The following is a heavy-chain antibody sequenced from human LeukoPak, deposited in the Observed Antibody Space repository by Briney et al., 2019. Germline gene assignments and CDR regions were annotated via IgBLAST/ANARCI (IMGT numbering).Heavy chain of an antibody. V-gene: IGHV3-23*01. CDR1: GFTFTSYA. CDR2: SSGSGGST. CDR3: AKGTRWLFHRGGSDYYYYMDV. D-gene: IGHD3-22*01. J-gene: IGHJ6*03. Sequence: QSGGSLRLSCAASGFTFTSYAMSWVRQAPGKGLEWVSVSSGSGGSTYYADSVKGRFTISRDNSKNTLYLQMNSLRAEDTAVYYCAKGTRWLFHRGGSDYYYYMDVWGKGTTVTVSS.